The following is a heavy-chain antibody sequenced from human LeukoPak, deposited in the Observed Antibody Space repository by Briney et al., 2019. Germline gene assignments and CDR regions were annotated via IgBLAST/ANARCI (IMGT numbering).Heavy chain of an antibody. CDR1: GGSISSGSYY. Sequence: PSETLSLTCTVSGGSISSGSYYWNWIRQPPGKGLEWIGYIYYSGSTNYNPSLKSRVTISVDTSKNQFSLKLSSVTAADTAVYYCARRNYYAPRWFDPWGQGTLVTVSS. D-gene: IGHD3-10*01. CDR2: IYYSGST. V-gene: IGHV4-61*01. CDR3: ARRNYYAPRWFDP. J-gene: IGHJ5*02.